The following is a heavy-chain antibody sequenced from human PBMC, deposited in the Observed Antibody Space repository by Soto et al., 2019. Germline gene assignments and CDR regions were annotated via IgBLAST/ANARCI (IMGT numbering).Heavy chain of an antibody. D-gene: IGHD3-22*01. CDR2: ISGSGGST. CDR1: GFTFSSYA. V-gene: IGHV3-23*01. CDR3: AKDGDSSGYYYGVY. J-gene: IGHJ4*02. Sequence: GGSLRLSCAASGFTFSSYAMSWVRQAPGKGLEWVSAISGSGGSTYYADSVKGRFTISRDNSKNTLYLQMNSLRAEDTAVYYCAKDGDSSGYYYGVYWGQGTLVTVSS.